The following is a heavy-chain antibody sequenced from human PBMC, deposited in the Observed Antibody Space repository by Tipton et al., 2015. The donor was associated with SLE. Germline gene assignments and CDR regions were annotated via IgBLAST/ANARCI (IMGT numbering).Heavy chain of an antibody. V-gene: IGHV4-39*07. Sequence: TLSLTCTVSGCSISSSSYYWGWIRQPPGKGLEWIGSIYYSGSTYYNPSLKSRVTISVDTSKNQFSLKLSSVTAADTAVYYCARKGHGDYVQDNWFDPWGQGTLVTVSS. J-gene: IGHJ5*02. CDR2: IYYSGST. CDR1: GCSISSSSYY. D-gene: IGHD4-17*01. CDR3: ARKGHGDYVQDNWFDP.